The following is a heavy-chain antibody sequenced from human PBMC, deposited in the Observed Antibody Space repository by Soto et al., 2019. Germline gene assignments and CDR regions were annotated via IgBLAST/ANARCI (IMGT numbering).Heavy chain of an antibody. CDR2: ISSSSSTI. CDR1: GFTFSSYS. CDR3: AREGRADYGAYPFSY. V-gene: IGHV3-48*01. J-gene: IGHJ4*02. Sequence: EVQLVESGGGLVQPGGSLRLSCAASGFTFSSYSMNWVRQAPGKGLEWVSYISSSSSTIYYADSVKGRFTISRDNAKNSLDLQMNSLRADDTAVYYCAREGRADYGAYPFSYWGQGTLVTVSS. D-gene: IGHD4-17*01.